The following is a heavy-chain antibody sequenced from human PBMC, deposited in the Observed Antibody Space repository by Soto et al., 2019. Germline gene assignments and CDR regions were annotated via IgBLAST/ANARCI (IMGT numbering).Heavy chain of an antibody. J-gene: IGHJ4*02. D-gene: IGHD2-15*01. CDR2: IYHSGST. CDR3: ARDACTGSSCYSVPTGHFFDS. V-gene: IGHV4-30-2*01. Sequence: SETLSLTCTVSGGSINSGDYSWTWIRQPPGKGLEWIGYIYHSGSTYYNPSLKSRVTISVDRSKNQFSLKLSSVTAADTAVYYCARDACTGSSCYSVPTGHFFDSWGQGTVVTVSS. CDR1: GGSINSGDYS.